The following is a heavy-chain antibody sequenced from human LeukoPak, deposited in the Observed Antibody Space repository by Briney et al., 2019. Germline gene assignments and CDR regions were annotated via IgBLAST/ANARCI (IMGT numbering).Heavy chain of an antibody. CDR3: ARDSVLLWFGDLPYYFDI. D-gene: IGHD3-10*01. V-gene: IGHV3-53*01. CDR1: GTIVSTNY. Sequence: PGGSLRLSCVSSGTIVSTNYMSWVRQPPGKGLESVSILYMNDNTYYADSVKGRVTISRDNSKNTLYLQMSSLRAEDTAVYYCARDSVLLWFGDLPYYFDIWGQGTLVTVSS. J-gene: IGHJ4*02. CDR2: LYMNDNT.